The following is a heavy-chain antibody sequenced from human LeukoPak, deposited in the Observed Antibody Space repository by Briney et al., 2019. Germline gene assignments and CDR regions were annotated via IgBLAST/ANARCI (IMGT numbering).Heavy chain of an antibody. D-gene: IGHD3-10*01. CDR3: AREAQFSGSYYDVYYGMDV. CDR1: GGSITTTNY. CDR2: ISLSGYT. V-gene: IGHV4-4*02. Sequence: SGTLSLTCGVSGGSITTTNYWSWVRQSPGRGLEWIGGISLSGYTGFNPSLRGRVTMSLDESKNQFSLKLSSVTAADTAVYYCAREAQFSGSYYDVYYGMDVWGQGTTVTVSS. J-gene: IGHJ6*02.